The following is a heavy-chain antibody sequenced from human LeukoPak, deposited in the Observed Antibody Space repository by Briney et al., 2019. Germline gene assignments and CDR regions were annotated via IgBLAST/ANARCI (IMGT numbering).Heavy chain of an antibody. CDR1: GDSISSGLYY. J-gene: IGHJ6*03. Sequence: SETLSLTCTVSGDSISSGLYYCNWIRQHPGAGLEWIGCTHDSGTTYYSSSLKSRLIISLDTSKNQLSLKLTSVTAADTAVYYCARGRRGKYSPYFYYHMDVWGTGTTVTISS. D-gene: IGHD1-26*01. CDR2: THDSGTT. V-gene: IGHV4-31*03. CDR3: ARGRRGKYSPYFYYHMDV.